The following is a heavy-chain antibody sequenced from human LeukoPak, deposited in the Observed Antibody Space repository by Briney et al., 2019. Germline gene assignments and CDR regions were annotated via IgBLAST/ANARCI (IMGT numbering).Heavy chain of an antibody. V-gene: IGHV4-4*02. CDR3: ARDPVEAPDAFDI. Sequence: PSGTLSLTCAVSGGSISSSNWWSWVRQPPGKGLEWIGEIYHSGSTNYNPSLKSRVIISVDKSKNQFSLKLSSVTAADTAVYYCARDPVEAPDAFDIWGQGTMVTVSS. CDR2: IYHSGST. CDR1: GGSISSSNW. J-gene: IGHJ3*02.